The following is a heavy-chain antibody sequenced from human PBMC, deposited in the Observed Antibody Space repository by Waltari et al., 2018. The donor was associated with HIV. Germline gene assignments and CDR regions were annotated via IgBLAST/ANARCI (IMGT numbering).Heavy chain of an antibody. J-gene: IGHJ6*02. D-gene: IGHD2-21*02. V-gene: IGHV3-48*04. CDR2: IRRKSTI. Sequence: EVQLVESGGGLVQPGGSLRLSCEASGFTFSRYTMNWVRQAPGKGIEWFADIRRKSTIYIADSCEGRFTISRDSAKNSLYLQMNTLRAEDTAVYYCAGRSQGDFPAYYYYVMDVWGQGTTVTVSS. CDR1: GFTFSRYT. CDR3: AGRSQGDFPAYYYYVMDV.